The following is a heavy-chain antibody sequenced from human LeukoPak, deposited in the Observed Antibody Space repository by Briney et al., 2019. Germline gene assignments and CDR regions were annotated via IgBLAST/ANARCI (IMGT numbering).Heavy chain of an antibody. CDR3: ARGPVDGYSYGFLDY. Sequence: QPGGSLRLSCAASGFTVSSNYMNWVRQAPGRGLEWVSVIYSGGNTYYADSVKGRFTISRDSSKNTLYLQMNSLRAEDTAVYYCARGPVDGYSYGFLDYWGQGTLVTVSS. J-gene: IGHJ4*02. V-gene: IGHV3-53*01. CDR2: IYSGGNT. CDR1: GFTVSSNY. D-gene: IGHD5-18*01.